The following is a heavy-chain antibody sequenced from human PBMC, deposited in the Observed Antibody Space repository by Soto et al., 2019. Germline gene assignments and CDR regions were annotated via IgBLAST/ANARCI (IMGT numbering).Heavy chain of an antibody. V-gene: IGHV1-18*01. CDR1: GYTFSTYG. D-gene: IGHD1-7*01. J-gene: IGHJ5*02. Sequence: EASVKVSCKASGYTFSTYGINWVRQAPGQGLEWMGWISAYNNNTHYAQKVQGRVTMTTDTSTNTAYMELRSLRSDDTAVYYCARITDNWNSENYFDPWGQGTLVTVSS. CDR3: ARITDNWNSENYFDP. CDR2: ISAYNNNT.